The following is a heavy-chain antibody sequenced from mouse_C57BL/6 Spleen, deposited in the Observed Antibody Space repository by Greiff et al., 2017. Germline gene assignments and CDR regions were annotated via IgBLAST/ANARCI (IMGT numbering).Heavy chain of an antibody. V-gene: IGHV5-17*01. D-gene: IGHD1-1*01. CDR2: ISSGSSTI. Sequence: EVNVVESGGGLVKPGGSLKLSCAASGFTFSDYGMHWVRQAPEKGLEWVAYISSGSSTIYYADTVKGRFTISRDNAKNTLFLQMTSLRSEDTAMYYCARYGSSYGRAMDYWGQGTSVTVSS. CDR3: ARYGSSYGRAMDY. CDR1: GFTFSDYG. J-gene: IGHJ4*01.